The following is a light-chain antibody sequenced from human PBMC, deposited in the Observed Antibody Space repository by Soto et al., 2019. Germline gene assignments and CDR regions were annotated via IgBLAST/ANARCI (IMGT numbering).Light chain of an antibody. CDR3: QQYDTSPWT. CDR1: QTISSRH. J-gene: IGKJ1*01. CDR2: GAS. Sequence: EIVLTQSPGTLSLSPGERATLSCRASQTISSRHLAWYQQKPGQAPRVLVYGASTRAAGIPDRFTGSGSGTDFTLTINRLEPEDFAVYCCQQYDTSPWTFGQGTRVESK. V-gene: IGKV3-20*01.